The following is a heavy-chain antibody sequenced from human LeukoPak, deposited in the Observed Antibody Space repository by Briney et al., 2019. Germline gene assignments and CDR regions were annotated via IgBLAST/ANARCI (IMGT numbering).Heavy chain of an antibody. J-gene: IGHJ4*02. CDR2: IRSKAYGGTT. D-gene: IGHD5-18*01. CDR1: GFTLGDHA. V-gene: IGHV3-49*04. CDR3: TRDLYSYGFDY. Sequence: TGGSLRLSCTASGFTLGDHAMSWVRQAPGKGLEGVGFIRSKAYGGTTEYAASVKRIITISRDDSKSIAYLQMNSLKTEDTAVYYCTRDLYSYGFDYWGQGTLVTVSS.